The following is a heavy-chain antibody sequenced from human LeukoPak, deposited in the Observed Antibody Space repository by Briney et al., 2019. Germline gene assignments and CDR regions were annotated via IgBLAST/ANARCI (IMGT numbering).Heavy chain of an antibody. CDR3: ADDSSGYRIFDY. V-gene: IGHV4-39*01. J-gene: IGHJ4*02. CDR2: IYYSGST. CDR1: DGSISSSSYY. Sequence: SETLSLTCAVSDGSISSSSYYWGWIRQPPGKGLEWIGSIYYSGSTYYNPSLKSRVTISVDTSKNQFSLKLSSVTAADTAVYYCADDSSGYRIFDYWGQGTLVTVSS. D-gene: IGHD3-22*01.